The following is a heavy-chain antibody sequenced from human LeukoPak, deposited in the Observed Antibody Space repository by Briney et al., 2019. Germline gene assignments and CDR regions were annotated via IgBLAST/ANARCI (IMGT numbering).Heavy chain of an antibody. Sequence: PGASVKVSCKASGYIFTQFAMSWVRQVPGQGLEFMGWISTKTGKPRNAQGFTGRFGFSLDASVNTAYLQINSLEAADTAVYYCVTSTGYWGQGTLVTVS. CDR1: GYIFTQFA. J-gene: IGHJ4*02. CDR2: ISTKTGKP. V-gene: IGHV7-4-1*02. CDR3: VTSTGY.